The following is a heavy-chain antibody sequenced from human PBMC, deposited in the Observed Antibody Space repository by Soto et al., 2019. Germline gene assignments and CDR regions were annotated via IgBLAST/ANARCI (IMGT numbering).Heavy chain of an antibody. CDR3: AKDSSLLYFDWWYYYYGMDV. CDR1: GFTFSSYG. J-gene: IGHJ6*02. D-gene: IGHD3-9*01. CDR2: ISYDGSNK. Sequence: QVQLVESGGGVVQPGRSLRLSCAASGFTFSSYGMHWVRQAPGKGLEWVAVISYDGSNKYYADSVKGRFTISRDNSKNTLYLQMNSLRAEDTAVYYCAKDSSLLYFDWWYYYYGMDVWGQGTTVTVSS. V-gene: IGHV3-30*18.